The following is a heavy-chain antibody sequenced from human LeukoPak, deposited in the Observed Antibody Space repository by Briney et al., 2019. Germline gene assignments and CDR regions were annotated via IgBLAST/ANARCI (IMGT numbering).Heavy chain of an antibody. Sequence: SQTLSLTCTVSGGSISSGSYYWGWIRQPPGKGLEWLWSIYYSGSTYYNPSLKSLVTISVDTPKNQFSLKLSSVTAADTAVYYCARRGYDFWTGYHRYFDFWGQGTLVAVSS. CDR1: GGSISSGSYY. CDR2: IYYSGST. D-gene: IGHD3-3*01. J-gene: IGHJ4*02. V-gene: IGHV4-39*01. CDR3: ARRGYDFWTGYHRYFDF.